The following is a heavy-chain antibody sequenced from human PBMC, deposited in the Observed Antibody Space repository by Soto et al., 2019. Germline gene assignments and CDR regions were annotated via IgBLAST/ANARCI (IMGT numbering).Heavy chain of an antibody. V-gene: IGHV3-33*01. J-gene: IGHJ6*02. CDR2: IWYDGSNK. Sequence: QVQLVESGGGVVQPGRSLRLSCAASGFTFSSYGMHWVRQAPGKGLEWVAVIWYDGSNKYYADSVKGRFTISRDNSKNTLYLQMNSLRAEDTAVYYCAREAGLFPLYGAPEDYYGMDVWGQGTTVTVSS. D-gene: IGHD2-8*01. CDR1: GFTFSSYG. CDR3: AREAGLFPLYGAPEDYYGMDV.